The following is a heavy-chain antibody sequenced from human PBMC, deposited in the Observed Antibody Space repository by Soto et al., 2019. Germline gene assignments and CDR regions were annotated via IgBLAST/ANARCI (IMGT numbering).Heavy chain of an antibody. J-gene: IGHJ5*02. CDR2: ILHSGSS. CDR1: GGSVSSATYF. D-gene: IGHD6-19*01. CDR3: VRGMYKSGWNLDL. Sequence: PSETLSLTCPVSGGSVSSATYFWSWVRQPPGGGLEWIAYILHSGSSMYNPSLKSRVTISLSTSKTQFSLRLTSVTAADTAVYYCVRGMYKSGWNLDLWGQGIVVTVSS. V-gene: IGHV4-61*01.